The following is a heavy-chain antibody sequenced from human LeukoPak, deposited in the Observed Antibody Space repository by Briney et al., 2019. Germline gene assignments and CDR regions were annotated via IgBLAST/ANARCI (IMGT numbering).Heavy chain of an antibody. CDR1: DGSISTYY. CDR3: AREYSAFDF. V-gene: IGHV4-59*01. Sequence: SEPLSLTCTVSDGSISTYYWSWIRQPPGKGLEWIAHVHYTGSTSYNPSLKSRVTISVDTSKNQLSLKVFSVTAADAAVYYCAREYSAFDFWGPGTVVTVSS. D-gene: IGHD5-12*01. J-gene: IGHJ3*01. CDR2: VHYTGST.